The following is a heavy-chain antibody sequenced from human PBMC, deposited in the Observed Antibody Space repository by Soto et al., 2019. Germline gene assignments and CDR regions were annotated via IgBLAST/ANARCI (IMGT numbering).Heavy chain of an antibody. D-gene: IGHD2-2*01. V-gene: IGHV3-30*18. CDR1: GFTFSSYG. J-gene: IGHJ4*02. CDR2: ISYDGSNK. Sequence: GGSLRLSCAASGFTFSSYGMHWVRQAPGKGLEWVAVISYDGSNKYYADSVKGRFTISRDNSKNTLYLQMNSLRAEDTAVYYCAKDRRRGDCSSTSCPNFYFDYWGQGTLVTVSS. CDR3: AKDRRRGDCSSTSCPNFYFDY.